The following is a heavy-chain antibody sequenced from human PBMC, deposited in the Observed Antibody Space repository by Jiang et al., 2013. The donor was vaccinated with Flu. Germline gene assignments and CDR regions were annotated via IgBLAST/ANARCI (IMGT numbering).Heavy chain of an antibody. CDR1: GYSISDGYY. V-gene: IGHV4-38-2*01. D-gene: IGHD4/OR15-4a*01. CDR2: TYHSAYHSGT. CDR3: ARHSTSMVPAGLDY. J-gene: IGHJ4*02. Sequence: GPGLVKPSETLSLRCAVSGYSISDGYYWGWIRQFPGKGLQWIGSTYHSAYHSGTYNNPSLESRVTISVDTSMNLFSLTLRSVTAADTAVYYCARHSTSMVPAGLDYWGQGTPVTVSS.